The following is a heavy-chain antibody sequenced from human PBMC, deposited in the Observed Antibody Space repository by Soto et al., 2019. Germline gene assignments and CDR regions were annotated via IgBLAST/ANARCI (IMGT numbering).Heavy chain of an antibody. J-gene: IGHJ4*02. Sequence: PGGSLRLSFAASGLTFSSYIMNLFRQAPGKGLEWVSYISSSSSTIYYADSVKGRFTISRDSSKNTVSLEMTSLRAEDTAVFYCAKGGRQWLVTSDFNYWGQGA. D-gene: IGHD6-19*01. V-gene: IGHV3-48*01. CDR1: GLTFSSYI. CDR3: AKGGRQWLVTSDFNY. CDR2: ISSSSSTI.